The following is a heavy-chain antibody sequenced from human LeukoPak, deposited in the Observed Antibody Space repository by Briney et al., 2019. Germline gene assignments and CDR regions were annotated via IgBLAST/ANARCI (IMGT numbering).Heavy chain of an antibody. D-gene: IGHD3-9*01. Sequence: GRALRLSCAASGFTFSSDGMHWGRQAPGKGLEWVAVISYDGSNKYYADSVKGRFTISRDNSKNTPYLQMNSLRAEDTAVYYCAKSRDWFSNWFDPWGEGTLVTVSS. J-gene: IGHJ5*02. V-gene: IGHV3-30*18. CDR1: GFTFSSDG. CDR2: ISYDGSNK. CDR3: AKSRDWFSNWFDP.